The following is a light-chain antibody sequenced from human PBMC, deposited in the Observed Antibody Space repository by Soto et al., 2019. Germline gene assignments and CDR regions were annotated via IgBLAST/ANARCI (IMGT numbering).Light chain of an antibody. CDR2: AVS. CDR3: SSYASSSSLDV. CDR1: SSDVGDYNY. Sequence: QSVLTQPASVSGSPGQSITISCTGTSSDVGDYNYVSWFQQHPGKAPKLMIYAVSSRPSGISNRFSGSKSGNTASLTISGLQAEDEADYYCSSYASSSSLDVFGSGTKLTVL. V-gene: IGLV2-14*03. J-gene: IGLJ1*01.